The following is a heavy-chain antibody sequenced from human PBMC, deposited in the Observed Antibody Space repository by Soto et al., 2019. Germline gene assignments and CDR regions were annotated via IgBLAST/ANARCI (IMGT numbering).Heavy chain of an antibody. CDR1: GGSIGSGGYY. Sequence: SETLSLTCTVSGGSIGSGGYYWSWIRQHPGKGLEWIGYIYYSGSTYYNPSLESRVTISVDKSKNQFSLQLSSVTAADTAVYYFARDKEGGSCDSWFHPWGQGTLVTVSS. CDR3: ARDKEGGSCDSWFHP. D-gene: IGHD6-25*01. J-gene: IGHJ5*02. CDR2: IYYSGST. V-gene: IGHV4-31*03.